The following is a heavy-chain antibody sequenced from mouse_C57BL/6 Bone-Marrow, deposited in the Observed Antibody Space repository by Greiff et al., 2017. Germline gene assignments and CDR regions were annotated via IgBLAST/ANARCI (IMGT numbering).Heavy chain of an antibody. CDR2: IDPSDSYT. CDR3: VTIGRYYYGSSYYFDY. V-gene: IGHV1-69*01. Sequence: QVQLQQPGAELVMPGASVKLSCKASGYTFTSYWMHWVKQRPGQGLEWIGEIDPSDSYTNYNQKFKGKSTLTVDKSSSTAYMQLSSLTSEDSAVYYCVTIGRYYYGSSYYFDYWGQGTTLTVSS. D-gene: IGHD1-1*01. J-gene: IGHJ2*01. CDR1: GYTFTSYW.